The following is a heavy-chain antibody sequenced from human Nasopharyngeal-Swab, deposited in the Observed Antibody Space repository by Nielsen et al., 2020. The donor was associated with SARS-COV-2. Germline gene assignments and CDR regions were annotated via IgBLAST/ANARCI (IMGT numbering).Heavy chain of an antibody. Sequence: GESLKISCAASGFTFSDSAIHWVRPASGKGLEWVGRIRSKGNTYATAYAASVKGRFIIFRDDPTNTAYLQMNSLKTEDTAMYYCTRCGGGCYSGRDYWGQGTLVTVSS. D-gene: IGHD2-15*01. V-gene: IGHV3-73*01. CDR1: GFTFSDSA. CDR3: TRCGGGCYSGRDY. J-gene: IGHJ4*02. CDR2: IRSKGNTYAT.